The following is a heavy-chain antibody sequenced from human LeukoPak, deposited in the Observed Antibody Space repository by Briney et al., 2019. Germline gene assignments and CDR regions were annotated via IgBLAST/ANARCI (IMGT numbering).Heavy chain of an antibody. V-gene: IGHV3-23*01. CDR2: IFPSGGEI. CDR1: GFTFSTFA. Sequence: QAWGSLRLSCAASGFTFSTFAMIWVRQPPGKGLEWVSSIFPSGGEIHYADSVRGRFTISRDNSKSTLSLQMNSLRAEDTAIYYCATYRQVLLPFESWGQGTLVTVSS. D-gene: IGHD2-8*02. CDR3: ATYRQVLLPFES. J-gene: IGHJ4*02.